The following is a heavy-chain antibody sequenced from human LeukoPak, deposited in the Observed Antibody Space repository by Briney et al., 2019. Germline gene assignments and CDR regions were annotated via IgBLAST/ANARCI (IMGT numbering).Heavy chain of an antibody. D-gene: IGHD3-16*02. CDR2: ISADNGNT. CDR1: GYTFTSYG. CDR3: ARVTYDYVWGSYRPLDY. V-gene: IGHV1-18*01. J-gene: IGHJ4*02. Sequence: ASVKVSCKASGYTFTSYGISWVRQAPGQGLEWMGWISADNGNTNYAQKLQGRVTMTTDTSTSTAYMELRSLRSDDTAVYYCARVTYDYVWGSYRPLDYWGQGTLVTVSS.